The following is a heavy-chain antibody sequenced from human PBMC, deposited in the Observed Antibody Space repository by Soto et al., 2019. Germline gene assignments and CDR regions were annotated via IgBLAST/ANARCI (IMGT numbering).Heavy chain of an antibody. J-gene: IGHJ4*02. V-gene: IGHV1-69*12. CDR2: IIPIFGTA. CDR1: GGTFSSYA. Sequence: QVQLVQSGAAVKKPGSSVKVSCKASGGTFSSYAISWVRQAPGQGLEWMGGIIPIFGTAAYAPKFQGRVTITAVESTSTAYMELSSLRSEDTAVYYCARDGGVYDCSPFVYWGQGPLVTVSS. D-gene: IGHD4-4*01. CDR3: ARDGGVYDCSPFVY.